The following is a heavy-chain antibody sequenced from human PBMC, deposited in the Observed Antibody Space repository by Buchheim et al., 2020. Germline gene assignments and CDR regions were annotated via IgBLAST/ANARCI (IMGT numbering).Heavy chain of an antibody. Sequence: QVQLVESGGGVVQPGRSLRLSCAASGFTFSSYGMHWVRQAPGKGLAWVAVISYDGSNKYYADSVKGRFTISRDNSKNTLYLQMNSLRAEDTAVYYWGKEKGGSYLGMNVWGQGT. CDR1: GFTFSSYG. CDR3: GKEKGGSYLGMNV. J-gene: IGHJ6*02. D-gene: IGHD1-26*01. CDR2: ISYDGSNK. V-gene: IGHV3-30*18.